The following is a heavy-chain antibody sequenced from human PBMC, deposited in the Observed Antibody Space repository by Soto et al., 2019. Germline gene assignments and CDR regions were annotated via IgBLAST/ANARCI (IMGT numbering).Heavy chain of an antibody. D-gene: IGHD3-10*01. V-gene: IGHV3-74*01. Sequence: GGSLRLSCAASGFTFSSYWMHWVRQVPGKGLVWVSCINSDGSRTIYADSVKGRFTVSRDNAKNTLYLQMNSLRAEDTAVYYCAFYGSGRRYWGEGTLVTVSS. CDR2: INSDGSRT. CDR3: AFYGSGRRY. J-gene: IGHJ4*02. CDR1: GFTFSSYW.